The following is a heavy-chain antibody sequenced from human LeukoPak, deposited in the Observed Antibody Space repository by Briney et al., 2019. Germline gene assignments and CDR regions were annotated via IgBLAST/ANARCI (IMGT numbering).Heavy chain of an antibody. CDR3: ARAHNWKYGSFDF. CDR1: GFTFSSYE. Sequence: GGSLRLSCAASGFTFSSYEMNWVRQAPGRGLEWVSYISSSGSTIYYADSVKGRFTISRDNAKNSLYLQMNSLRAEDTAVYYCARAHNWKYGSFDFWGQGTLVTVSS. CDR2: ISSSGSTI. V-gene: IGHV3-48*03. J-gene: IGHJ4*02. D-gene: IGHD1-7*01.